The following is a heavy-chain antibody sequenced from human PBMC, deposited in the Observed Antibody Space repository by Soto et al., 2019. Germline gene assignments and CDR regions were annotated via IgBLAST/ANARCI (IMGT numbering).Heavy chain of an antibody. D-gene: IGHD3-22*01. J-gene: IGHJ4*02. CDR3: ARAVHHDSSGYYYFY. CDR1: GGTFSSYG. Sequence: ASVKVSCKASGGTFSSYGIDWVRQAPGQGLEWMGGIIPIFGRANYAQKIQGRVTITADESTSTAYMELRSLRSEDTAVYYCARAVHHDSSGYYYFYWGQGTLVTVSS. V-gene: IGHV1-69*13. CDR2: IIPIFGRA.